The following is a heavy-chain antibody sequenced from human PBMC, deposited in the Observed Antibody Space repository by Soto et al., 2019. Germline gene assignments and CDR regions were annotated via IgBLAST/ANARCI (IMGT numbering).Heavy chain of an antibody. CDR2: MNPNSGNT. Sequence: GASVKVSCKASGYTFTDYTMHWVRQAPGQRLEWMGWMNPNSGNTGYAQNFQGRVTMTRDTSISTAYMELSSLRSEDTAVYYCARTCSGTSCSDFDYWGQGTLVTVSS. D-gene: IGHD2-2*01. CDR3: ARTCSGTSCSDFDY. V-gene: IGHV1-8*02. CDR1: GYTFTDYT. J-gene: IGHJ4*02.